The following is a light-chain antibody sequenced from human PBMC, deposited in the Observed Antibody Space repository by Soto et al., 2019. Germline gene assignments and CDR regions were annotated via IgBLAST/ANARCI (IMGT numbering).Light chain of an antibody. J-gene: IGLJ1*01. CDR3: SSYTSRNTRV. CDR1: SSDVGGYNY. CDR2: AVS. V-gene: IGLV2-14*01. Sequence: QSVLTQPASVSGSPGQSIAISCTGTSSDVGGYNYVSWYQQLPGKAPQLMIYAVSNRPSGVSNRFSGSKSGNTASLTISGLQAEDEADYYCSSYTSRNTRVFGTGTKVTVL.